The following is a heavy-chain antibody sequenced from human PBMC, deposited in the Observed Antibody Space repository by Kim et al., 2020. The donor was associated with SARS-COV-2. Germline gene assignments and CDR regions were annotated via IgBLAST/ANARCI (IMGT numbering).Heavy chain of an antibody. CDR3: ARHEGAMAATRAGD. J-gene: IGHJ4*02. Sequence: GESLKISCKGFGYSFTSYWIAWVRQMPGKGLEWMGIIYPGDSDTRYNPSFEGQATISADKSISTAYLQWSSLKASDSAIYYCARHEGAMAATRAGDWGQGTLVTVSS. CDR2: IYPGDSDT. V-gene: IGHV5-51*01. D-gene: IGHD6-19*01. CDR1: GYSFTSYW.